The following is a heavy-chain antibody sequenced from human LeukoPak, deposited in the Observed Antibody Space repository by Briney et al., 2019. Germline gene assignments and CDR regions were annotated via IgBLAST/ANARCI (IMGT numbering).Heavy chain of an antibody. V-gene: IGHV4-59*12. CDR3: ARDLPGLRGGGRAFDI. CDR2: SYYSGST. Sequence: SETLSLTCTVSGGSISIYYWSWIRQPPGKGLEWIGYSYYSGSTNYNPSLKSRVTISVDTSKNQFSLKLSSVNAADTAVYYCARDLPGLRGGGRAFDIWGQGTMVTVSS. J-gene: IGHJ3*02. CDR1: GGSISIYY. D-gene: IGHD2-15*01.